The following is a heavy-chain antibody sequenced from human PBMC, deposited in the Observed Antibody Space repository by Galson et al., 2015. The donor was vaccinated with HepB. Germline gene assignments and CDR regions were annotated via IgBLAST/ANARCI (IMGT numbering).Heavy chain of an antibody. J-gene: IGHJ6*02. V-gene: IGHV3-23*01. CDR1: GFPFSSYA. D-gene: IGHD3-10*01. Sequence: SLRLSCAASGFPFSSYAMSWVRQAPGKGLEWVSAISGSGGSTYYADSVKGRFTISRDNSKNTLYLQMNSLRAEDTAVYYCAKGTGSGSYYYYYYGMDVWGQGTTVTVSS. CDR3: AKGTGSGSYYYYYYGMDV. CDR2: ISGSGGST.